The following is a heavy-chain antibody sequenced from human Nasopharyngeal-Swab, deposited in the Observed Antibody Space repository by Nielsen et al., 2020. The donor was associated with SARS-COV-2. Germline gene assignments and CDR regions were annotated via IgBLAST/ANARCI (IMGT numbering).Heavy chain of an antibody. CDR3: ATASPHYDILTGYYHNWFDP. Sequence: WVRQAPGQGLEWMGGFDPEDGETIYAQKFQGRVTMTEDTSTDTAYMELSSLRSEDTAVYYCATASPHYDILTGYYHNWFDPWGQRTLVTVSS. D-gene: IGHD3-9*01. J-gene: IGHJ5*02. V-gene: IGHV1-24*01. CDR2: FDPEDGET.